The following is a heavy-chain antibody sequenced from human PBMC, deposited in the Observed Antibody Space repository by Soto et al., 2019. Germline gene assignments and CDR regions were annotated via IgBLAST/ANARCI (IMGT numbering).Heavy chain of an antibody. V-gene: IGHV3-33*01. D-gene: IGHD2-21*02. CDR2: IWYDGSNK. CDR1: GFTFSSYG. J-gene: IGHJ2*01. Sequence: QVQLLESGGGVVQPGRSLRLSCAASGFTFSSYGMHWFRQAPGKVLEWVAVIWYDGSNKYYADSVKGRLTISRDNSKNTLYLQMNRLRAEDTAVYYCARARADSVTHPHYWYFELWGRGTLVTVSS. CDR3: ARARADSVTHPHYWYFEL.